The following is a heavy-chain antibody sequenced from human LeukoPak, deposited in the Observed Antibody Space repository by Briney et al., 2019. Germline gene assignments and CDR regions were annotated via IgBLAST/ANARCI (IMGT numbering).Heavy chain of an antibody. CDR2: ISPYNGHT. Sequence: ASVKVSCKTSGYNFTSYFITWVRQAPGQGLEWMGWISPYNGHTKYAHSLQGRVTMTTDTSTSTAFMELRSLMSDDTAVHFCAQEGESRKLDSWGQGTLGTVSS. V-gene: IGHV1-18*04. D-gene: IGHD1-26*01. J-gene: IGHJ5*01. CDR3: AQEGESRKLDS. CDR1: GYNFTSYF.